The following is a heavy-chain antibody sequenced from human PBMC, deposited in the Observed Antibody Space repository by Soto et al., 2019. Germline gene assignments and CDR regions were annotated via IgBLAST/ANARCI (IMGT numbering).Heavy chain of an antibody. V-gene: IGHV1-18*01. CDR1: GYTFSTSG. CDR2: ISTYNGDT. CDR3: ARSGSVAYYYYGLDV. D-gene: IGHD3-10*01. Sequence: QVQLVQSGPELKKPGASVKVSCKASGYTFSTSGISWVRQAPGQGLEWMGWISTYNGDTNYAQKFQGRVTMTTDTSTTTAYMELRSLRSDDTAVYYCARSGSVAYYYYGLDVWGQGTTVTVSS. J-gene: IGHJ6*02.